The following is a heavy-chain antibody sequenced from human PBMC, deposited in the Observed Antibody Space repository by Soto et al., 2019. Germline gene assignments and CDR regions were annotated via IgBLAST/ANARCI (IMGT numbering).Heavy chain of an antibody. Sequence: QVRDRVSEGWKTSETLSLTCTVSSGSVSSIDYYWSWVRQPPGKGLEWIGYIHHSGSTNYNPSLKSRVTMSVDTSNNQFSLRLSSVTAADTAVYYCTREGVGSGWYSFFYWGQGTLVTVSS. CDR2: IHHSGST. V-gene: IGHV4-61*08. J-gene: IGHJ4*02. CDR1: SGSVSSIDYY. D-gene: IGHD6-19*01. CDR3: TREGVGSGWYSFFY.